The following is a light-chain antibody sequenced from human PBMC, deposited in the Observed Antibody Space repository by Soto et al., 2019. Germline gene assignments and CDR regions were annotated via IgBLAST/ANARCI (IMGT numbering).Light chain of an antibody. J-gene: IGKJ5*01. CDR1: QYVSSW. CDR3: PQAHIFRIT. Sequence: DIQMTQSPSSVSASVGDRVTITCRASQYVSSWLAWYQQKPGIAPTLLISSASTLQSGVPPRFSGSGSGTDFTLTISSLQPEDFAGDYCPQAHIFRITFGKETRLQIK. CDR2: SAS. V-gene: IGKV1-12*01.